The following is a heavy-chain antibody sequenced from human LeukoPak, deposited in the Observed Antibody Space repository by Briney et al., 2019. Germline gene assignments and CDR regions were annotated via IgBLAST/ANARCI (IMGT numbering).Heavy chain of an antibody. D-gene: IGHD3-22*01. Sequence: SETLSLTCTVSGGSISSYYWSWIRQPPGKGLEWIGYIYYSGSTNYNPSLKSQVTISVDTSKNQFSLKLSSVTAADTAVYYCASNGGYFNWFDPWGQGTLVTVSS. V-gene: IGHV4-59*01. CDR3: ASNGGYFNWFDP. CDR2: IYYSGST. CDR1: GGSISSYY. J-gene: IGHJ5*02.